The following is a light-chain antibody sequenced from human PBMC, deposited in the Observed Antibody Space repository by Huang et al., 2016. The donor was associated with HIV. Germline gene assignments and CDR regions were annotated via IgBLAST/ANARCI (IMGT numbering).Light chain of an antibody. V-gene: IGKV1-39*01. CDR2: AAS. CDR3: QQSYSTPET. CDR1: QSISNY. J-gene: IGKJ4*01. Sequence: DIQMTQSPSSLSASVGDRVTITCRASQSISNYLNWYQQTPGKAPKLLIYAASSLQSGVPSRCSGSGSGTDFTLTISRLQPEDFATYYCQQSYSTPETFGGGTKVEIK.